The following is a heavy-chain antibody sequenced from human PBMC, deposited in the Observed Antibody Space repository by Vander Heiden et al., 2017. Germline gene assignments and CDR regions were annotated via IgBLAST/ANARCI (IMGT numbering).Heavy chain of an antibody. D-gene: IGHD6-13*01. V-gene: IGHV1-8*01. CDR1: GYTFTSYV. CDR2: MNPNSGNT. Sequence: QVQLVQSGAEVKKPGASVKVSCKASGYTFTSYVINWVQQATGQGLEWMGWMNPNSGNTGYIQKFQGRVTMTRNTSISTAYMELSSLRSEDTAVYFCARGRRAAAGTDYWGQGTLVTVSS. J-gene: IGHJ4*02. CDR3: ARGRRAAAGTDY.